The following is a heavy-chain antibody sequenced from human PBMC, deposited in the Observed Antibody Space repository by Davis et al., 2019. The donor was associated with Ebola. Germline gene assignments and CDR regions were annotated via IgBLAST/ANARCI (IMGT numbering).Heavy chain of an antibody. CDR1: GFTFNYLG. CDR2: ISSDGSNE. J-gene: IGHJ6*02. D-gene: IGHD2-21*01. V-gene: IGHV3-30*18. Sequence: LSLTCAASGFTFNYLGMHWVRQAPGKGLEWVAVISSDGSNEYYADSVKGRFTISRDNSQKTVDLQMNSLRAEDTAVYYCAKGLVVISNYYGMDVWGQGTAVTVAS. CDR3: AKGLVVISNYYGMDV.